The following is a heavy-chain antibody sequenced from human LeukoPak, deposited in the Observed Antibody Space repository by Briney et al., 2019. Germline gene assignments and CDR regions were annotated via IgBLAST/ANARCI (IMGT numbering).Heavy chain of an antibody. V-gene: IGHV4-38-2*02. CDR2: IYHSGST. Sequence: SETLSLTCAVSGYSISSGYYWGWIRQPPGKGLEWIGSIYHSGSTYYNPSLKSRVTISVDKSKNQFSLKLSSVTAADTAGYYCARDKALGYYGLDVWGKGTTVTVSS. J-gene: IGHJ6*04. CDR3: ARDKALGYYGLDV. CDR1: GYSISSGYY.